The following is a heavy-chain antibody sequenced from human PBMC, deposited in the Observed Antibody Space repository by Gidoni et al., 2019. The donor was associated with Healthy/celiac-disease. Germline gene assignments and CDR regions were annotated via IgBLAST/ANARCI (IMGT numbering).Heavy chain of an antibody. CDR1: GFPFSGSA. CDR2: IRSKANSYAT. CDR3: TQTPSTVTTSYYYYGMDV. Sequence: EVQLVESGGGLVQPGGSLKLSCAASGFPFSGSAMHWVRQASGKGLEWVGRIRSKANSYATAYAASVKGRFTISRDDSKNTAYLQMNSLKTEDTAVYYCTQTPSTVTTSYYYYGMDVWGQGTTVTVSS. J-gene: IGHJ6*02. V-gene: IGHV3-73*02. D-gene: IGHD4-17*01.